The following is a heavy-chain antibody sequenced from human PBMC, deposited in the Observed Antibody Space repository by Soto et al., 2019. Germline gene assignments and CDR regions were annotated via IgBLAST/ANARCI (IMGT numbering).Heavy chain of an antibody. CDR3: ARDYVYYDFWSGYYTGNWSDP. Sequence: ASVKVSCKASGYTFTSYAMHWVRQAPGQRLEWMGWINAGNGNTKYSQKFQGRVTITRDTSASTAYMELSSLRSEDTAVYYCARDYVYYDFWSGYYTGNWSDPWGQGTLVTVSS. CDR1: GYTFTSYA. D-gene: IGHD3-3*01. CDR2: INAGNGNT. J-gene: IGHJ5*02. V-gene: IGHV1-3*01.